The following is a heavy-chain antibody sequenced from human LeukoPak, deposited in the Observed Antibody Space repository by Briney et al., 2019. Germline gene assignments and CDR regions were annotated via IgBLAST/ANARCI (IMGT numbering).Heavy chain of an antibody. CDR2: INEDGSTT. Sequence: GGSLRLSCAASGFTFSSNWMHWVRQAPGKGLVWVSRINEDGSTTNYADSVKGRSTIFRDNAKNTLYLKMNSLRAEDTAVYYCVRDLGGRSGHWGQGTLVTVSS. CDR3: VRDLGGRSGH. V-gene: IGHV3-74*01. D-gene: IGHD1-26*01. J-gene: IGHJ4*02. CDR1: GFTFSSNW.